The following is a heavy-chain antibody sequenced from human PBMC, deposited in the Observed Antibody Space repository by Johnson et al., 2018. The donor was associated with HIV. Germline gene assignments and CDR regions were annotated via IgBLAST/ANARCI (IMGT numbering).Heavy chain of an antibody. D-gene: IGHD5-24*01. V-gene: IGHV3-66*01. CDR3: VRVRWQIQSVDVFDI. J-gene: IGHJ3*02. CDR1: GFTFSSHD. CDR2: IYSGGTT. Sequence: EVQLVESGGGVVQPGRSLRLSCAASGFTFSSHDMHWVRQAPGKGLEWVSVIYSGGTTNYADSVKGRFTISRDNSKNTLYLQMNTLRAEDTAVYYCVRVRWQIQSVDVFDIWG.